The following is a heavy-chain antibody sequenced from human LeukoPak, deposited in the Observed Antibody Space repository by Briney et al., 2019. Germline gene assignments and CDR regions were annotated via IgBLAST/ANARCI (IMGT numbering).Heavy chain of an antibody. V-gene: IGHV3-23*01. D-gene: IGHD1-26*01. Sequence: GGSLRLSCAASGFTFSTYAMSWVRQAPGKGLEWVSAISGSGGSTYYADSVKGRFTISRDNSKNTLYLQMNSLRAEDTAVYYCAKDDKEYCGGYYHYWGQGTLVTVSS. CDR3: AKDDKEYCGGYYHY. CDR2: ISGSGGST. CDR1: GFTFSTYA. J-gene: IGHJ4*02.